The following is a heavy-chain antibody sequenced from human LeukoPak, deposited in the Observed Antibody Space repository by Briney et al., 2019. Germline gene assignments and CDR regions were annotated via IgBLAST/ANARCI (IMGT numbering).Heavy chain of an antibody. Sequence: GGSLRLSCAASGFTFSNYWVHWVRQAPGKGLVWVSRINSNGSSTNYADSVKGRFTISRDNAKNTLYLQMNSLRAEDTAVYYCAKDGGSYCSGGSCYSSDYYGMDVWGQGTTVTVSS. D-gene: IGHD2-15*01. CDR2: INSNGSST. J-gene: IGHJ6*02. CDR3: AKDGGSYCSGGSCYSSDYYGMDV. V-gene: IGHV3-74*01. CDR1: GFTFSNYW.